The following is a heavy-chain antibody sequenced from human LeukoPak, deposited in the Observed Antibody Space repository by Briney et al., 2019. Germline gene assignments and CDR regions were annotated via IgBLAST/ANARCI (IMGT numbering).Heavy chain of an antibody. D-gene: IGHD5-12*01. V-gene: IGHV4-39*07. Sequence: SETLSLTCTVSGGSISSGTYYWGWIRQPPGKGLEWIGSIYYSGSTYYNPSLRSRVTISVDTSKNQFSLKLSSVTAADTAVYYCARNERYSDYDDWFDPWGQGTLVTVSS. J-gene: IGHJ5*02. CDR1: GGSISSGTYY. CDR2: IYYSGST. CDR3: ARNERYSDYDDWFDP.